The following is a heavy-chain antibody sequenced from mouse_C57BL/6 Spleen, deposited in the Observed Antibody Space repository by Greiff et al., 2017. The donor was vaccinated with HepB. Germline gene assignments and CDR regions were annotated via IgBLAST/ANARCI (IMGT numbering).Heavy chain of an antibody. CDR2: IYPRDGST. D-gene: IGHD1-1*01. CDR3: ARSEFITTVEDAMDY. CDR1: GYTFTSYD. Sequence: QVQLKESGPELVKPGASVKLSCKASGYTFTSYDINWVKQRPGQGLEWIGWIYPRDGSTKYNEKFKGKATLTVDTSSSTAYMERHSLTSEDSAVYFCARSEFITTVEDAMDYWGQGTSVTVSS. V-gene: IGHV1-85*01. J-gene: IGHJ4*01.